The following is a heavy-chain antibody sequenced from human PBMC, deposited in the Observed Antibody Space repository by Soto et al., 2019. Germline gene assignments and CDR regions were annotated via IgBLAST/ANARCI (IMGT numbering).Heavy chain of an antibody. D-gene: IGHD3-16*01. CDR1: GVTFSNHG. CDR3: AKDRVESGMGEIDY. CDR2: ISNDGIKK. V-gene: IGHV3-30*18. Sequence: VQLVESGGGVVQPGRSLRLSCAASGVTFSNHGMHWVRQAPGKGLEWVAIISNDGIKKYYVDSVKGRFTISRDNSKNTLYLQMNTLRVEDTAVYYCAKDRVESGMGEIDYWGQGTLVTVSS. J-gene: IGHJ4*02.